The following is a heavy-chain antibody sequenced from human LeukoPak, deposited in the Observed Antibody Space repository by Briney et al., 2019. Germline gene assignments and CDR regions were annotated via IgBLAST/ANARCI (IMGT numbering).Heavy chain of an antibody. D-gene: IGHD1-7*01. Sequence: PGGSLRLSCAASRFTFDDYGMSWVRQAPGKGLEWVSGINWNGGSTGYADSVKGRFTISRDNAKNSLYLQMNSLRAEDTALYYCARGVENWNLYDYWGQGTLVTVSS. CDR1: RFTFDDYG. CDR3: ARGVENWNLYDY. J-gene: IGHJ4*02. V-gene: IGHV3-20*04. CDR2: INWNGGST.